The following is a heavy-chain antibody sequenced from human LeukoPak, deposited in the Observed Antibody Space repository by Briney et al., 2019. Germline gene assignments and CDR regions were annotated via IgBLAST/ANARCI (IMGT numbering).Heavy chain of an antibody. V-gene: IGHV4-34*01. J-gene: IGHJ6*02. Sequence: SETLSLTCAVYGGSFSGYYWSWIRQPPGKGLEWIGEINHSGSTNYNPSLKSRVTISVDTSKNQFSLKLSSVTAADTAVYYCARFRYDFWSGYWSLRGSYGMDVWGQGTTVTVSS. CDR3: ARFRYDFWSGYWSLRGSYGMDV. CDR1: GGSFSGYY. CDR2: INHSGST. D-gene: IGHD3-3*01.